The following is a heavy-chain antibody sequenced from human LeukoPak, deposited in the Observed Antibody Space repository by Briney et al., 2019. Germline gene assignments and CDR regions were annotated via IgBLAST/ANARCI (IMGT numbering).Heavy chain of an antibody. CDR2: IYPSGPT. CDR3: ARNIWGLDL. CDR1: GDSFSSYY. J-gene: IGHJ3*01. V-gene: IGHV4-4*09. Sequence: PSETLSLTCTVSGDSFSSYYWSWVRQPPGMGLEWIGNIYPSGPTNYNPALKSRVTISADTSKNHFSLKMSSVTAADTAVYYCARNIWGLDLWGQGTMVTVSS. D-gene: IGHD2-21*01.